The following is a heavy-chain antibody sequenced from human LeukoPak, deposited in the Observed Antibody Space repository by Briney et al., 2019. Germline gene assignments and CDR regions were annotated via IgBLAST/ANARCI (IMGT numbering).Heavy chain of an antibody. CDR3: ARASTAAATSKSFDY. D-gene: IGHD2-15*01. J-gene: IGHJ4*02. V-gene: IGHV3-48*04. Sequence: GGSLRLSCAASGFTFSSYDMTWVRQAPGKGLEGVSYISSSGRTKYYADSVKGRFTISRDNAKNSLYLQMNSLRAGDTAVYYCARASTAAATSKSFDYWGQGTLVTVSS. CDR2: ISSSGRTK. CDR1: GFTFSSYD.